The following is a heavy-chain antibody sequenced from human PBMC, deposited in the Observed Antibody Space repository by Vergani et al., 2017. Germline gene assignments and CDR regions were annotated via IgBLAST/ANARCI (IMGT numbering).Heavy chain of an antibody. CDR2: IYYSGST. J-gene: IGHJ4*02. Sequence: QVQLQESGPGLVKPSQTLSLTCTVSGGSISSGGYYWSWIRQHPGKGLEWIGYIYYSGSTYYNPSLKSRVTISVDTSKNQFSLKLSSVTAADTAVYYCARETYCGCGSYYNDPPYVDYWGQGTLVTVSS. V-gene: IGHV4-31*03. CDR1: GGSISSGGYY. D-gene: IGHD3-10*01. CDR3: ARETYCGCGSYYNDPPYVDY.